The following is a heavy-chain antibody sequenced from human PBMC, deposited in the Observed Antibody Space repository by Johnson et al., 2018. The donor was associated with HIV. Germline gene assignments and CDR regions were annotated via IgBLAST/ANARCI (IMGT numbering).Heavy chain of an antibody. CDR2: IKQDGSET. CDR3: ERSQGRSYGFDI. V-gene: IGHV3-7*04. CDR1: GFTLSRYW. J-gene: IGHJ3*02. D-gene: IGHD3-10*01. Sequence: VQLVESGGGLIQPGGSLRLSCAASGFTLSRYWMSWVRQAPGKGLEWVANIKQDGSETYYVDAVKGRFTISRDNAKNSLYLHMNSLRAGETAVYYCERSQGRSYGFDIWSQGTMVTVSS.